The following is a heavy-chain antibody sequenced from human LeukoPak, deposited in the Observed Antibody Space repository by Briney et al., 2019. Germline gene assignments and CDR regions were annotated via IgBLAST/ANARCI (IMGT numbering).Heavy chain of an antibody. J-gene: IGHJ4*02. CDR1: GGSISSGGYY. D-gene: IGHD3-22*01. CDR3: ARGIHNSGYYET. CDR2: IYYSGST. V-gene: IGHV4-31*03. Sequence: PSQTLSLTCTVSGGSISSGGYYWSWIRQHPGKGLEWIGYIYYSGSTYYNPSLKSRVTISVDTSKNQFSLKLSSVTAADTAVYYCARGIHNSGYYETWGQGTLVTVSS.